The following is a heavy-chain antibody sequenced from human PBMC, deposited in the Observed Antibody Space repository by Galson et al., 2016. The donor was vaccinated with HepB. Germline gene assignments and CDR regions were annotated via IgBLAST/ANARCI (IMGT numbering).Heavy chain of an antibody. CDR1: GFTFNNYA. D-gene: IGHD3-16*01. CDR2: ISGSGGST. V-gene: IGHV3-23*01. J-gene: IGHJ4*02. Sequence: SLRLSCAASGFTFNNYAMSWVRQAPGKGLEWVSAISGSGGSTHYADSAKGRFTISRDNSKNTLYLQMNSLRAEDTAVYYCAKDSSPRPLRGGEARGQGTLVTVSS. CDR3: AKDSSPRPLRGGEA.